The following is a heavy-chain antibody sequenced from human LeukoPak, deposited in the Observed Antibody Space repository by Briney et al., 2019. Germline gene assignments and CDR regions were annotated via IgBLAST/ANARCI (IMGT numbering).Heavy chain of an antibody. D-gene: IGHD6-13*01. CDR3: AKSLYSSTWHDAIDI. CDR1: GFTFYNYA. J-gene: IGHJ3*02. V-gene: IGHV3-23*01. CDR2: ISDSGGTT. Sequence: GGSLRPSCAASGFTFYNYAMSWVRQAPGGGLEWVSLISDSGGTTYFADSVKGRFTLSRDNSKNTLFLQMNSLRAEDTAMYYCAKSLYSSTWHDAIDIWGQGTVVTVSS.